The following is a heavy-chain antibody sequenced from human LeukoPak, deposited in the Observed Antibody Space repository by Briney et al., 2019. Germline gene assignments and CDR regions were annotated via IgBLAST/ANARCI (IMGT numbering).Heavy chain of an antibody. J-gene: IGHJ4*02. CDR2: INPNSGGT. CDR1: GYTFTGHY. Sequence: VASVKVSCKASGYTFTGHYIHWVRQAPGQGLEWMGWINPNSGGTKYAQKFQGRVTMTRDTSISTAYMELSKLRSDDTAVYSCARDYGFYSGLYFFDYWGQGTLVTVSP. CDR3: ARDYGFYSGLYFFDY. D-gene: IGHD1-26*01. V-gene: IGHV1-2*02.